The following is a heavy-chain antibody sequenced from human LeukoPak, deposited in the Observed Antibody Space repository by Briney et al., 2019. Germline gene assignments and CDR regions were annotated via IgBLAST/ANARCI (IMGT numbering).Heavy chain of an antibody. J-gene: IGHJ5*02. CDR3: ARSTQRYCSGGTCFPYWFDP. V-gene: IGHV4-4*07. D-gene: IGHD2-15*01. CDR2: IYTSGST. CDR1: GGSISSYY. Sequence: SETLSLTCTVSGGSISSYYWSWIRQPAGKGLEWIGRIYTSGSTNYNPSLKSRVTMSVDTSKKRFSLMLSSVTAADTAIYYCARSTQRYCSGGTCFPYWFDPWGQGTLVTVSS.